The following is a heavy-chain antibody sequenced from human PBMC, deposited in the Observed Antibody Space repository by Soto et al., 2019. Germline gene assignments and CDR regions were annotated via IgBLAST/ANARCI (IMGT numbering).Heavy chain of an antibody. J-gene: IGHJ4*02. CDR1: GYPFTNFY. CDR3: ARADYYGSSGYHLDY. Sequence: QVQVAQSGAEVKRPGASVKVSCWASGYPFTNFYIAWVRRAPGQGLGWMGIINPSGGSTAYAQKFLGRVTMTRDTSTSTVYMEVSSLRSEDTAVYYCARADYYGSSGYHLDYWGQGTLVTVSS. V-gene: IGHV1-46*01. CDR2: INPSGGST. D-gene: IGHD3-22*01.